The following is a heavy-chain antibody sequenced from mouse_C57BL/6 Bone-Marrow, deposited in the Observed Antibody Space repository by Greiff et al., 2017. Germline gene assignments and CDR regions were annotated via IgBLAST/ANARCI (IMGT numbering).Heavy chain of an antibody. CDR1: GYTFTDYY. D-gene: IGHD1-1*01. J-gene: IGHJ1*03. CDR2: IYTGSGIT. Sequence: QVQLKQSGAELVRPGASVKLSCKASGYTFTDYYITWVQPRPGQGLEWIARIYTGSGITYYNEKFKGKVTLTAEKSSSTAYMQLSSRTSEDSAVYFGARGSTWYFDVWGTGTTVTVSS. V-gene: IGHV1-76*01. CDR3: ARGSTWYFDV.